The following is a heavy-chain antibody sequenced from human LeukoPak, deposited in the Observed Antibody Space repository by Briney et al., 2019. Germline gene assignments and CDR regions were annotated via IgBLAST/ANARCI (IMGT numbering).Heavy chain of an antibody. D-gene: IGHD4-23*01. CDR3: AGRGSNSGTFDI. CDR2: IYTSGGT. CDR1: GGSITNLNYY. J-gene: IGHJ3*02. V-gene: IGHV4-61*02. Sequence: SETLSLTCTVSGGSITNLNYYWTWIRQPVGKRREWIGRIYTSGGTDYNPSLKARATLSVDKSKNQFSLNLASLTAADTALYYCAGRGSNSGTFDIWGPGIFVTVSS.